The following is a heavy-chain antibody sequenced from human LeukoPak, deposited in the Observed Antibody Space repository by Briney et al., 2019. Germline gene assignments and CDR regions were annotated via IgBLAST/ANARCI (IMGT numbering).Heavy chain of an antibody. Sequence: PSETLSLTCTVSDGSVSPYYWTWIRQTPGKGLDWIGYIYYNGLTSYNPSLRSRVSLSVDTAKNQLSLKLTSMTAADTAVYYCTREVSTVTFDYWGHGTLVTVSS. CDR3: TREVSTVTFDY. V-gene: IGHV4-59*02. CDR2: IYYNGLT. J-gene: IGHJ4*01. CDR1: DGSVSPYY. D-gene: IGHD4-17*01.